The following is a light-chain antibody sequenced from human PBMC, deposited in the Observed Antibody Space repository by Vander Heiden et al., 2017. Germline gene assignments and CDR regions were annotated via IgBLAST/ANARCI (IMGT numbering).Light chain of an antibody. Sequence: SSELTQAPAVSVALGQTVRITCQGDSLRSFYASWYQQKPGQAPVLVIYDKNNRPSGIPDRFSGSSSGNTASLTITGAQAEDEADYYCNSRDSSGNHLVVFGGGTKLTVL. CDR2: DKN. CDR1: SLRSFY. V-gene: IGLV3-19*01. CDR3: NSRDSSGNHLVV. J-gene: IGLJ2*01.